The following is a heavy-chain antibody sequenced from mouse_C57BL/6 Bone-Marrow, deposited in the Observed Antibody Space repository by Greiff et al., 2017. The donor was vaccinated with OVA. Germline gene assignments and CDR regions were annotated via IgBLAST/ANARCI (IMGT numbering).Heavy chain of an antibody. D-gene: IGHD2-3*01. V-gene: IGHV1-55*01. J-gene: IGHJ4*01. Sequence: QVQLKQPGAELVKPGASVKMSCKASGYPFTSYWITWVKQRPGQGLEWIGDIYPGSGSTNYTEKFKSKATLTVDTSSSTAYMQLSRLTSEDSAVYDCARSRWGRYYAMDDWGQGTSVTVSS. CDR2: IYPGSGST. CDR3: ARSRWGRYYAMDD. CDR1: GYPFTSYW.